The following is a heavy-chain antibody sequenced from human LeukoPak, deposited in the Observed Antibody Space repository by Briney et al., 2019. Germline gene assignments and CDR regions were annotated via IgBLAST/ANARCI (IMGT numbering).Heavy chain of an antibody. CDR3: ARDPKYYYDSSGYYHYPDY. D-gene: IGHD3-22*01. J-gene: IGHJ4*02. Sequence: PGGSLRLSCAASGFTFSSYTMHWVRQAPGQGLEWVAVISYDGSNKYYADSVKGRFTISRDNSKNTLYLQMNSLRAEDTAVYYCARDPKYYYDSSGYYHYPDYWGQGTLVTVSS. V-gene: IGHV3-30-3*01. CDR2: ISYDGSNK. CDR1: GFTFSSYT.